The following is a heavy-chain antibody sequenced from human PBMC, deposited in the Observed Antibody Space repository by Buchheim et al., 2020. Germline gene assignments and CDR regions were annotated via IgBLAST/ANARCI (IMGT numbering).Heavy chain of an antibody. D-gene: IGHD5-18*01. V-gene: IGHV3-21*01. CDR1: GFTFSSYS. CDR2: ISSSSSYI. J-gene: IGHJ6*02. CDR3: ARGAGIQLWTPWFYGMDV. Sequence: EVQLVESGGGLVKPGGSLRLSCAASGFTFSSYSMNWVRQAPGKGLEWVSSISSSSSYIYYAAPVKGRFTISRDNAKNSLYLQMNSLRAEDTAVYYCARGAGIQLWTPWFYGMDVWGQGTT.